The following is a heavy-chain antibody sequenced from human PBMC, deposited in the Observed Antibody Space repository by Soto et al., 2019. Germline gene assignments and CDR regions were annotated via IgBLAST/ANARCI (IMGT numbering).Heavy chain of an antibody. V-gene: IGHV1-69*04. Sequence: GASVKVSCKASGGTFSSYTISWVRQAPGQGLEWMGRIIPILGIANYAQKFQGRVTITADKSTSTAYMELSSLRSEDTAVYYCARDKSTGVPAAMAPAYNWFDPWGQGTLVTVSS. D-gene: IGHD2-2*01. J-gene: IGHJ5*02. CDR2: IIPILGIA. CDR1: GGTFSSYT. CDR3: ARDKSTGVPAAMAPAYNWFDP.